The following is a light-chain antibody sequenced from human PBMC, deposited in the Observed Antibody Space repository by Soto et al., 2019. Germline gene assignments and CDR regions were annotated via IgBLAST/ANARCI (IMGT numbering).Light chain of an antibody. CDR3: QQFNGFPT. Sequence: AIQLTQSPSSLSASVGATVTIPCRASQGISNALAWYQQIPGKPPKLLIYDASTLESGVPSRFSGSGSGTDFTLTISSLQPGDFATYYCQQFNGFPTFGQGTRLEIQ. CDR1: QGISNA. CDR2: DAS. J-gene: IGKJ5*01. V-gene: IGKV1-13*02.